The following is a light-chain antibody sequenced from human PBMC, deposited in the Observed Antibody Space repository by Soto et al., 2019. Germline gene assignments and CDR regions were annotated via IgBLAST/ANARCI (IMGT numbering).Light chain of an antibody. CDR3: QQYDNWPPCT. Sequence: EIVMTQSPATLSVSPGERVTLSCRASQSVSRFLAWYQQSPGQAPRLLIYDTSTRANGVPARFSGSGSGTEFSLTISSLQSEDFAVYYCQQYDNWPPCTFGQGTKLEVK. V-gene: IGKV3-15*01. J-gene: IGKJ2*02. CDR1: QSVSRF. CDR2: DTS.